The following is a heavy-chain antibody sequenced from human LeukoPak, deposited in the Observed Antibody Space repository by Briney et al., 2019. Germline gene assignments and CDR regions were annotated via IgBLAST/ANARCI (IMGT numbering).Heavy chain of an antibody. Sequence: ASVTVSCKASGYTFTSYDINWVRQATGQGLEWMGWMNPNSGNTDYAQKFQGRVTMTMNTSISTAYMELSSLRSEDTAVYYCVRGEYISGWFPWAQGTRVPVSS. CDR2: MNPNSGNT. D-gene: IGHD6-19*01. V-gene: IGHV1-8*01. J-gene: IGHJ5*02. CDR3: VRGEYISGWFP. CDR1: GYTFTSYD.